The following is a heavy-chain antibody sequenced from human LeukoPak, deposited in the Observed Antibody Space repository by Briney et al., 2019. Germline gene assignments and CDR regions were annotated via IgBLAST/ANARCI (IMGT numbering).Heavy chain of an antibody. CDR3: ARRRNVVGAPFDF. CDR2: VYPGDSET. D-gene: IGHD1-26*01. Sequence: NVSCKASGYSFTNYWIGWVRQMAGKGLERMGIVYPGDSETRYSPSFEGQVTISADRSIKTAYLQWSSLEASDTAIYYCARRRNVVGAPFDFWGQGTLVTVSS. V-gene: IGHV5-51*01. CDR1: GYSFTNYW. J-gene: IGHJ4*02.